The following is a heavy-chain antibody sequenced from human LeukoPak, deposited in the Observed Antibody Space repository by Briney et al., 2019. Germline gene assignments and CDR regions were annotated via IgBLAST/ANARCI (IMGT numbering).Heavy chain of an antibody. CDR3: ARGLSRWY. D-gene: IGHD5-24*01. Sequence: GGSLRLSCAASGFTFSSYSMNWVRQAPGKGLEWVSYISSSSSTIYYADSVKGRFTISRDNAKNSLYLQMNSLRAEDTAVYYCARGLSRWYWGQGTLVTVSS. CDR1: GFTFSSYS. J-gene: IGHJ4*02. V-gene: IGHV3-48*04. CDR2: ISSSSSTI.